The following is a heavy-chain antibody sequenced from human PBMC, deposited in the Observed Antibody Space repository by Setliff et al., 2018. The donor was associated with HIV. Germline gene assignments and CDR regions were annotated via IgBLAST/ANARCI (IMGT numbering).Heavy chain of an antibody. CDR2: IYHSGST. J-gene: IGHJ4*02. CDR1: GGSISSGGYS. Sequence: SETLSLTCAVSGGSISSGGYSWSWIRQPPGKGLEWIGYIYHSGSTYYNPSLKSRVTISVDRSKNQFSPKLSSVTAADTAVYYCTVYNTGSSKDHYWGQGTPVTVSS. CDR3: TVYNTGSSKDHY. D-gene: IGHD2-8*02. V-gene: IGHV4-30-2*01.